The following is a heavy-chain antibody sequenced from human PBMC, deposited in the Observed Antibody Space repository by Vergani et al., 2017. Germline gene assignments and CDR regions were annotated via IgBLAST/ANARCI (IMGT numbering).Heavy chain of an antibody. D-gene: IGHD4-17*01. CDR2: MNPNSGNT. V-gene: IGHV1-8*01. CDR3: ARPNYGDYAEEGDYYYYMDV. J-gene: IGHJ6*03. CDR1: GYTFPSYD. Sequence: QVQLVQSGAEVKKPGASVKVSCKASGYTFPSYDINWVQQATGQGLEWMGWMNPNSGNTGYAQKFQGRVTITADKSTSTAYMELSSLRSEDTAVYYCARPNYGDYAEEGDYYYYMDVWGKGTTVTVSS.